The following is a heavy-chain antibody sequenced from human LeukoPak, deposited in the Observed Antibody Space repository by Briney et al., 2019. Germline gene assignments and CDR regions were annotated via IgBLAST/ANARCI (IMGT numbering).Heavy chain of an antibody. CDR1: GFTFSDYY. CDR3: AGGIVVVTAWLDWFDP. J-gene: IGHJ5*02. Sequence: GGSLRLSCAASGFTFSDYYMSWIRQAPGKGLEWVSYISSSGSTIYYADSVKGRFTISRDNAKNSLYLQMNSLRAEDTAVYYCAGGIVVVTAWLDWFDPWGQGTLVTVSS. D-gene: IGHD2-21*02. V-gene: IGHV3-11*04. CDR2: ISSSGSTI.